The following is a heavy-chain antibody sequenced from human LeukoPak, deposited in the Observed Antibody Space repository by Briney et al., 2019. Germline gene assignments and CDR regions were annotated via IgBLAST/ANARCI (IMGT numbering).Heavy chain of an antibody. CDR2: VNSDGSRT. D-gene: IGHD3-22*01. J-gene: IGHJ4*02. CDR3: ARVVDDYDSSGFSWFDY. V-gene: IGHV3-74*03. Sequence: GGSLRLSCAASGFTFSSSWMHWVRQGPGKGLEWVSGVNSDGSRTTYADSVKGRFTISRDNAKNTLYLQMNSLRAEDTAVYYCARVVDDYDSSGFSWFDYWGQGTLVTVSS. CDR1: GFTFSSSW.